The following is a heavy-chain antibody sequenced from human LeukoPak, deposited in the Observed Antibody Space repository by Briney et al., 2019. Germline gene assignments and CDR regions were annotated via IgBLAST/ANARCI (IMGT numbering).Heavy chain of an antibody. CDR2: IRYDGSNK. V-gene: IGHV3-30*02. D-gene: IGHD6-13*01. CDR1: GFTFSSYG. CDR3: AKDSRIAAAGAIGHSYYFDY. J-gene: IGHJ4*02. Sequence: GGSLRLSCAASGFTFSSYGMHWVRQAPGKGLEWVAFIRYDGSNKYYADSVKGRFTISRDNSKNTLYLQMNSLRAEDTAVYYCAKDSRIAAAGAIGHSYYFDYWGQGTLVTVSS.